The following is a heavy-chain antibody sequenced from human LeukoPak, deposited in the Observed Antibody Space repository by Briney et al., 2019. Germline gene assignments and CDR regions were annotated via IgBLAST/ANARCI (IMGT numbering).Heavy chain of an antibody. J-gene: IGHJ4*02. CDR1: GFSVSNNY. V-gene: IGHV3-66*01. D-gene: IGHD1-26*01. Sequence: GGSLRLSCGASGFSVSNNYMSWVRQAPGKGLEWVSVIYRDDSTYYADSVTGRFTISRDNSRNTLYLQMNSLRAEDTAVYYCARDRSFRGNYYFVYWGQGAQVTVSS. CDR2: IYRDDST. CDR3: ARDRSFRGNYYFVY.